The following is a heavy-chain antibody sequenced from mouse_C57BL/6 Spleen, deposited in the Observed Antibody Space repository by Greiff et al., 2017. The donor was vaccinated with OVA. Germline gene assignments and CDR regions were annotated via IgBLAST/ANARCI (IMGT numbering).Heavy chain of an antibody. CDR1: GFTFSSYA. J-gene: IGHJ1*03. CDR2: ISDGGSYT. D-gene: IGHD1-1*01. V-gene: IGHV5-4*01. CDR3: AREGGSTGFDG. Sequence: EVKLMESGGGLVKPGGSLKLSCAASGFTFSSYAMSWVRQTPEKRLEWVATISDGGSYTYYPDNVKGRFTISRDNAKNTLYLQMSHLKSEDTAMYYWAREGGSTGFDGWGTGTTVTVSS.